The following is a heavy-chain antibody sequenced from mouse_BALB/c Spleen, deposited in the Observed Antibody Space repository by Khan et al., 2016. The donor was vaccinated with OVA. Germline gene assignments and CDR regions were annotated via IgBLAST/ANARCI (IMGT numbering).Heavy chain of an antibody. D-gene: IGHD1-2*01. CDR1: GFNIKDTY. CDR2: IDPANGNT. J-gene: IGHJ3*02. Sequence: VQLQQPGTELVKTGASVKLSCIASGFNIKDTYIHWVKQRPEQGLEWVGRIDPANGNTKYDQKFKGKATITADTSSNTAYLQLSSLTSEDTAVYYCGRGATATAWFGYWGQGTLVTVSA. V-gene: IGHV14-3*02. CDR3: GRGATATAWFGY.